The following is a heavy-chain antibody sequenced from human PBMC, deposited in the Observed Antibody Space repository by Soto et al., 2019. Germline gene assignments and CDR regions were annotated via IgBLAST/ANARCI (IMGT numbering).Heavy chain of an antibody. CDR1: GGTFSSYA. Sequence: QVQLVQSGAEVKKPGSSVKVSCKASGGTFSSYAISWVRQAPGQGLEWMGGIIPIFGTADYAPKFQGRVTITADESTSPAYMELSSLRSEDTGVYYCARVDTQRYYYGMDVWGHGTTVTGPS. CDR2: IIPIFGTA. D-gene: IGHD2-15*01. V-gene: IGHV1-69*12. J-gene: IGHJ6*02. CDR3: ARVDTQRYYYGMDV.